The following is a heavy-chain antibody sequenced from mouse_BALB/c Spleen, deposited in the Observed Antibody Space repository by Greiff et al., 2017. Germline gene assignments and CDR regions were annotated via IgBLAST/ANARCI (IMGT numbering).Heavy chain of an antibody. V-gene: IGHV5-6*02. D-gene: IGHD3-1*01. CDR2: ISSGGSYT. CDR3: ARHGRGSGGLFAY. J-gene: IGHJ3*01. CDR1: GFTFSSYG. Sequence: EVMLVESGGDLVKPGGSLKLSCAASGFTFSSYGMSWVRQTPDKRLEWVATISSGGSYTYYPDSVKGRFTISRDNAKNTLYLQMSSLKSEDTAMYYCARHGRGSGGLFAYWGQGTLVTVAA.